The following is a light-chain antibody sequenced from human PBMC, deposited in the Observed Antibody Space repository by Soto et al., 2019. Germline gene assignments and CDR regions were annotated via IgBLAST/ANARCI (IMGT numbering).Light chain of an antibody. Sequence: GDRVTITCRASQSISNKLAWYQQKPGKAPKVLIFDASSLESGVPSRFSASGSGTEFSLTISSLQPDDSATYYCQHYGFLWTFGQGTKVDIK. CDR2: DAS. CDR1: QSISNK. J-gene: IGKJ1*01. V-gene: IGKV1-5*01. CDR3: QHYGFLWT.